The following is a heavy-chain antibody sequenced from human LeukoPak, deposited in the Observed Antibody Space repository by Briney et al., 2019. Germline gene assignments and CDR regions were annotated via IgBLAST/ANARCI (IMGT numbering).Heavy chain of an antibody. CDR3: ARWGTYSSSWLGAFDI. Sequence: GGSLRLSCAASGFTFISYWMSWVRQAPGKGLEWVANIKQDGSEKYYVDSVKGRFTISRDNAKNSLYLQMNSPRAEDTAVYYCARWGTYSSSWLGAFDIWGQGTMVTVSS. CDR2: IKQDGSEK. V-gene: IGHV3-7*05. D-gene: IGHD6-13*01. CDR1: GFTFISYW. J-gene: IGHJ3*02.